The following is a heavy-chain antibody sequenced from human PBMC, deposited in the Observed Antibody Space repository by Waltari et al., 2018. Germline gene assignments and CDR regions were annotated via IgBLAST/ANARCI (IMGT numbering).Heavy chain of an antibody. CDR3: ARESIAAAVDY. D-gene: IGHD6-13*01. CDR1: GGSFSGYY. V-gene: IGHV4-34*01. J-gene: IGHJ4*02. CDR2: INHSGST. Sequence: QVQLQQWGAGLLKPSETLSLTCAVYGGSFSGYYWSWIRQPPGKGLEWLWEINHSGSTNYNPSLKSRVTISVDTSKNQFSLKLSSVTAADTAVYYCARESIAAAVDYWGQGTLVTVSS.